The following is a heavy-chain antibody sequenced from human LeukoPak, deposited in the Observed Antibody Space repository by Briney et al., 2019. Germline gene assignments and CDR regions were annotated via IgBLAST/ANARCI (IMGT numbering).Heavy chain of an antibody. CDR3: ARETSQDYFDS. Sequence: GGSLRLSCAASGFTFSDYYMSWIRQAPGKGLEWVSYISSSGSTIYYADSVKGRFTISRDNAKNTLYVQMNSLRAEDTAVYYCARETSQDYFDSWGQGTLVTVSS. V-gene: IGHV3-11*04. J-gene: IGHJ4*02. CDR1: GFTFSDYY. CDR2: ISSSGSTI.